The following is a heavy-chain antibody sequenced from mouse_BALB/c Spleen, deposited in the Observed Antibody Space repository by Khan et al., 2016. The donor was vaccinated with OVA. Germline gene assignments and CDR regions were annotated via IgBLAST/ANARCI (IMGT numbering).Heavy chain of an antibody. CDR3: ERHLTGSFDY. V-gene: IGHV5-6*01. CDR1: GFTFSSYS. D-gene: IGHD4-1*01. Sequence: EVELVESGGDLVKPGGSLKLSCAASGFTFSSYSMSWVRQTPDKRLEWVASISSGGDYTYYPDILKGYFTISKDNATNTLYLQMSRQKSEDTAMDYSERHLTGSFDYWGQGTLVTVSA. CDR2: ISSGGDYT. J-gene: IGHJ3*01.